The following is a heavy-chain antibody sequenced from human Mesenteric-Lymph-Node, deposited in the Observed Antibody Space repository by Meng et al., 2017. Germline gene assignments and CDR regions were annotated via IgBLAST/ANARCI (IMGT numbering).Heavy chain of an antibody. CDR2: IYTSGST. CDR3: ARDYGDYGHRIDY. CDR1: GGSISSGSYY. V-gene: IGHV4-61*02. Sequence: SETLSLTCTVSGGSISSGSYYWSWIRQPAGKGLEWIGRIYTSGSTNYNPSLKSRVTISVDTSKNQFSLKLSSVTAADTAVYYCARDYGDYGHRIDYWGQGTLVTVSS. J-gene: IGHJ4*02. D-gene: IGHD4-17*01.